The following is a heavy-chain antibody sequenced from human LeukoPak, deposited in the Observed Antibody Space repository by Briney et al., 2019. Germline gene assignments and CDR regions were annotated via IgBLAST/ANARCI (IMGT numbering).Heavy chain of an antibody. CDR3: ARLLGESTIYDL. D-gene: IGHD5/OR15-5a*01. CDR2: IRQDGNEI. CDR1: GFTFNRHW. J-gene: IGHJ5*02. V-gene: IGHV3-7*01. Sequence: GGSLRLSCAASGFTFNRHWMSWVRQAPGKGLEWVATIRQDGNEIHYVDSVKGRFIISRDNAKNSLSLQMNSLRDEDTAMYYCARLLGESTIYDLWGLGTLVTVSS.